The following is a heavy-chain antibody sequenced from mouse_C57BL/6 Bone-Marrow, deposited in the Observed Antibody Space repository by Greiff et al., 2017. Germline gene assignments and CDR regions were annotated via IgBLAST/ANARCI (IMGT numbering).Heavy chain of an antibody. CDR3: ARREAFLITTVVARGGYYAMDY. CDR1: GYSFTGYF. D-gene: IGHD1-1*01. Sequence: EVQLQQSGPELVKPGDSVKISCKASGYSFTGYFMNWVMQSHGKSLEWIGRINPYNGDTFYNQKFKGKATLTVDKSSSTAHMELRSLTSEDSAVYYCARREAFLITTVVARGGYYAMDYWGQGTSVTVSS. CDR2: INPYNGDT. V-gene: IGHV1-20*01. J-gene: IGHJ4*01.